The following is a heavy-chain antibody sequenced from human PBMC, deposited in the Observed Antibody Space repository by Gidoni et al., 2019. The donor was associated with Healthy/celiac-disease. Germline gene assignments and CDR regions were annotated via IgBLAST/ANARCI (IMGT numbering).Heavy chain of an antibody. CDR1: GFTFSSYS. V-gene: IGHV3-48*01. CDR2: ISSSSSTI. Sequence: EVQLVASGGGLVQPGGSLRLSCAASGFTFSSYSMHWVRQAPGKGLEWVSYISSSSSTIYYADSVKGRFTISRDNAKNSLYLQMNSLRAEDTAVYYCARGDPLGYWGQGTLVTVSS. J-gene: IGHJ4*02. CDR3: ARGDPLGY.